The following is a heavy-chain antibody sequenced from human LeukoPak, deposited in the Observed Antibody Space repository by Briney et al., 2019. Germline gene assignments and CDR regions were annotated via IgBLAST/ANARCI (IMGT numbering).Heavy chain of an antibody. Sequence: PSETLSLTCAVYGGSFSGYYWSWIRQPPGKGLEWTGEINHSGSTNYNPSLKSRVTISVDTSKNQFSLKLSSVTAADTAVYYCARGRWVNHWGQGTLVTVSS. CDR1: GGSFSGYY. V-gene: IGHV4-34*01. J-gene: IGHJ5*02. CDR3: ARGRWVNH. CDR2: INHSGST.